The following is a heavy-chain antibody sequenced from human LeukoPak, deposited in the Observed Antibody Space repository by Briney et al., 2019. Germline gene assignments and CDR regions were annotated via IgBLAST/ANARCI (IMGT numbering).Heavy chain of an antibody. CDR3: ARVDPEWELEFDY. J-gene: IGHJ4*02. Sequence: ASVKDSCKASGYTFTGYYMHWVRQAPGQGLEWMGWTNPNSGGTNYAQKFQGRVTMTRDTSISTAYMELSRLRSDDTAVYYCARVDPEWELEFDYWGQGTLVTVSS. V-gene: IGHV1-2*02. CDR1: GYTFTGYY. D-gene: IGHD1-26*01. CDR2: TNPNSGGT.